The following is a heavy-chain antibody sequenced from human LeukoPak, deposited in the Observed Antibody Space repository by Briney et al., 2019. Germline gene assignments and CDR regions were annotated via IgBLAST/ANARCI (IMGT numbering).Heavy chain of an antibody. CDR1: GFTFSTSG. D-gene: IGHD4/OR15-4a*01. J-gene: IGHJ6*03. Sequence: GGSLRLSCAASGFTFSTSGMHWVRQAPGKGLEWVALIWYDGSNEYADSVKGRSTISGDNSKNTLYLQMNSLRAEDTAVYHCAKDQGANYYYYMDVWGKGATVTVSS. V-gene: IGHV3-33*06. CDR2: IWYDGSNE. CDR3: AKDQGANYYYYMDV.